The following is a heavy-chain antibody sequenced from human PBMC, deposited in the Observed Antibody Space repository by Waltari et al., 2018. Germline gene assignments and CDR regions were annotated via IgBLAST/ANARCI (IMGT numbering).Heavy chain of an antibody. CDR1: GGSISSYY. Sequence: QVQLQESGPGLVKPSETLSLTCTVSGGSISSYYWSWIRQPPGKGLEWIGYIYYSGSTNYNPPLKSRVTISVDTSKNQFSLKLSSVTAADTAVDYCARVMGRYYYYYYMDVWGKGTTVTISS. V-gene: IGHV4-59*01. CDR2: IYYSGST. CDR3: ARVMGRYYYYYYMDV. J-gene: IGHJ6*03. D-gene: IGHD3-16*01.